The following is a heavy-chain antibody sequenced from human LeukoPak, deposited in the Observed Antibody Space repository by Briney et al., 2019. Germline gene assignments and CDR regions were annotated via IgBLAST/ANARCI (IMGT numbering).Heavy chain of an antibody. J-gene: IGHJ4*02. Sequence: ASVKVSCKVSGYTFTSYDMYWVRQAPGQRLEWMGWINAGSGNTKYSQQFQGRVTITRDTSASTAYMELSSLRSEDTAVYYCARSSGSYYGYFDCWGQGTLVTVSS. D-gene: IGHD1-26*01. CDR2: INAGSGNT. CDR3: ARSSGSYYGYFDC. V-gene: IGHV1-3*01. CDR1: GYTFTSYD.